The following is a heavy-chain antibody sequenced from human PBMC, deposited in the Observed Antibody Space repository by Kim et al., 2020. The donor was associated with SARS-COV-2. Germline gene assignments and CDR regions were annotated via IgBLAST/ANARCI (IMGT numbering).Heavy chain of an antibody. V-gene: IGHV1-2*02. D-gene: IGHD3-16*01. CDR1: GDTFTDYY. Sequence: ASVKVSCQASGDTFTDYYIHWVRQAPGQGLEWMAWINPKSGVTNCAQKFQGRVTLTRDTSVNRAYMDLSSLRSDDTAIYYCARLDWSYDYFWGNYGDYWGQGTLVTVSS. CDR2: INPKSGVT. J-gene: IGHJ4*02. CDR3: ARLDWSYDYFWGNYGDY.